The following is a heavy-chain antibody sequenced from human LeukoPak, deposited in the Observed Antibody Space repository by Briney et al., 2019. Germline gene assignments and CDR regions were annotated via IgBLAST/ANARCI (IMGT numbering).Heavy chain of an antibody. CDR3: ARGGALGMDV. V-gene: IGHV3-11*01. D-gene: IGHD1-26*01. CDR1: GFTFSDYY. CDR2: ISGVASDI. Sequence: GGSLRLSCAASGFTFSDYYMTWIRQAPGKGLEWVSYISGVASDIHYADSVKGRFTISRDNAMNSVYLQMNSLRAGDTAVYYCARGGALGMDVWGQGTTVTVSS. J-gene: IGHJ6*02.